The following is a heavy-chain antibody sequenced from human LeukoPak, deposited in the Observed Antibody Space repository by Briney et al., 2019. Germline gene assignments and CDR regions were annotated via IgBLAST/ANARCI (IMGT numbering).Heavy chain of an antibody. CDR2: IYYSGST. V-gene: IGHV4-39*01. D-gene: IGHD3-22*01. CDR1: GGSLSSSSYY. Sequence: SETLSLTCTVSGGSLSSSSYYWGWIRQPPGKGLEWLGSIYYSGSTYYNPSLKSRVTISVDTSKNQFSLKLSSVTAADTAVYYCARRSRDYDSSGYGDYWGQGTLVTVSS. J-gene: IGHJ4*02. CDR3: ARRSRDYDSSGYGDY.